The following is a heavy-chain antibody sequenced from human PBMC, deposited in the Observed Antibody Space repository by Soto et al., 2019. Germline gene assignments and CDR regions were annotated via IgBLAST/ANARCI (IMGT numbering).Heavy chain of an antibody. V-gene: IGHV3-11*01. CDR3: ARDPLVYASPFDC. CDR2: IGTDANTK. D-gene: IGHD2-8*01. CDR1: GFTFSDYY. Sequence: GGSLRLSCAASGFTFSDYYVAWIRQAPGKGLEWVSYIGTDANTKYYADSVKGRFTISRDNARNSLYLQMNSLRVEDTAVYYCARDPLVYASPFDCWGQGSLVTVS. J-gene: IGHJ4*02.